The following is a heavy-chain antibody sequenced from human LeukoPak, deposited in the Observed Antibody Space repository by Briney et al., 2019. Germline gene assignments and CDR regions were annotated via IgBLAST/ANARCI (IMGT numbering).Heavy chain of an antibody. CDR2: IVVGSGNT. D-gene: IGHD3-9*01. J-gene: IGHJ4*02. Sequence: SVKVSCKASGFTFTSSAVQWVRQARGQRLEWIGWIVVGSGNTNYAQKFQERVTITRDMSTSTAYMELSSLRSEDTAVYYCARSHHDILTGYYRAFDYWGQGTLVTVSS. CDR1: GFTFTSSA. V-gene: IGHV1-58*01. CDR3: ARSHHDILTGYYRAFDY.